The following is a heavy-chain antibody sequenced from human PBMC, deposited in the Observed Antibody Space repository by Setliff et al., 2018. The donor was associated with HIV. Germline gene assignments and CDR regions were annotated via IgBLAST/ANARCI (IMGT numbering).Heavy chain of an antibody. D-gene: IGHD6-19*01. CDR1: GGSIGSYH. J-gene: IGHJ6*03. CDR2: IRHSGYT. V-gene: IGHV4-59*01. Sequence: KPSETLSLTCNVSGGSIGSYHWAWIRQSPGKGLEYIGNIRHSGYTNYNPSLKSRLNMSVDTSNYQISLKLAAVTAADTAVYYCAREFSERSPNTDHYYYYMDVWGKGTTVTVSS. CDR3: AREFSERSPNTDHYYYYMDV.